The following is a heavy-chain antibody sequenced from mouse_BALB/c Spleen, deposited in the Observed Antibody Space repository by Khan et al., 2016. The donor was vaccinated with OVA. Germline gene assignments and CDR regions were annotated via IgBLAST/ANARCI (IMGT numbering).Heavy chain of an antibody. CDR3: ARGRITTASWVAY. Sequence: DVMLVESGGGLVKPGGSLKLSCAASGFTFSSYAMSWVRQTPEKRLEWVASISSGGSTYYPDSVKGRFTISRDNARNILYLQMSSLRSEDTAMYYCARGRITTASWVAYWGQGTLVTVSA. CDR1: GFTFSSYA. D-gene: IGHD1-2*01. V-gene: IGHV5-6-5*01. CDR2: ISSGGST. J-gene: IGHJ3*01.